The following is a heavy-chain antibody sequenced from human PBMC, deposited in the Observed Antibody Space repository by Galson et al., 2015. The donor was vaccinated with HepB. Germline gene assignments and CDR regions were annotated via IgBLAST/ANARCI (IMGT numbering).Heavy chain of an antibody. Sequence: SLRLSCAASGFTFSDYYMSWIRQAPGKGLEWVSYISSSSSYTNYADSVKGRFTISRDNAKNSLYLQMNSLRAEDTAVYYCARDPSPHQPELVLDYWGQGTLVTVSS. V-gene: IGHV3-11*06. D-gene: IGHD1-14*01. CDR2: ISSSSSYT. CDR3: ARDPSPHQPELVLDY. CDR1: GFTFSDYY. J-gene: IGHJ4*02.